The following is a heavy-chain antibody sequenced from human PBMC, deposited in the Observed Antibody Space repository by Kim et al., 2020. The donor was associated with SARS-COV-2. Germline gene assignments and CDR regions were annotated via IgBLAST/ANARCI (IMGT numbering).Heavy chain of an antibody. CDR1: GYSFTSYW. J-gene: IGHJ2*01. CDR2: IDPSDSYT. V-gene: IGHV5-10-1*01. CDR3: ARHTSTSRPYYDILTGYSPGGYFDL. Sequence: GESLKISCKGSGYSFTSYWISWVRQMPGKGLEWMGRIDPSDSYTNYSPSFQGHVTISADKSISTAYLQWSSLKASDTAMYYCARHTSTSRPYYDILTGYSPGGYFDLWGRGTLVTVSS. D-gene: IGHD3-9*01.